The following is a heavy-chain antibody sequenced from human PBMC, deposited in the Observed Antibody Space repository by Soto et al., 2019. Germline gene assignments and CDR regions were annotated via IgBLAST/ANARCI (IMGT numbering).Heavy chain of an antibody. CDR2: IYPGDSDT. D-gene: IGHD2-2*01. Sequence: GESLKISCKSSGYSFTNYWIGWVRQMPGKGLEWMGIIYPGDSDTRYSPSFQGQVTISAAKSITTAYLQWSSLKASDTAMYYCARKIGYCSSTSCYEHAFDIWGQGTMVTVSS. V-gene: IGHV5-51*01. CDR3: ARKIGYCSSTSCYEHAFDI. J-gene: IGHJ3*02. CDR1: GYSFTNYW.